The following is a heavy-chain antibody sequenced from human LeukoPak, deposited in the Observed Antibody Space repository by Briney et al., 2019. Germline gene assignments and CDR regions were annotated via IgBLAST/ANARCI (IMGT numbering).Heavy chain of an antibody. Sequence: ASVKVSCKASGYTFTSYGISWVRQAPGQGLEWMGWISAYNGNTNYAQKLQGRVTMTTDTSTSTAYMELRSLRSDDTGVYYCARRGLQLLGRYYYYMDVWGKGTTVTVSS. J-gene: IGHJ6*03. CDR2: ISAYNGNT. CDR3: ARRGLQLLGRYYYYMDV. D-gene: IGHD6-6*01. V-gene: IGHV1-18*01. CDR1: GYTFTSYG.